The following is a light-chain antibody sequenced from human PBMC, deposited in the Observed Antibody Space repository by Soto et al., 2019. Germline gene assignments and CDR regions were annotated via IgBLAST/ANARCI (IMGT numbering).Light chain of an antibody. Sequence: DIQMTQSPSTLSASVGDRVTITCRASQSISNRLAWYQQKPGKAPKVLIYDVSSLESGVPSRFSASGSGTEFILTISSLQPNDFATYCCQHYGGMWTFGQGTKVDIK. CDR1: QSISNR. CDR3: QHYGGMWT. V-gene: IGKV1-5*01. J-gene: IGKJ1*01. CDR2: DVS.